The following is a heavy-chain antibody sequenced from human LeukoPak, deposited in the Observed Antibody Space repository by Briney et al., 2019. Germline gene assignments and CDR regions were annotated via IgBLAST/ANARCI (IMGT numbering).Heavy chain of an antibody. D-gene: IGHD3-22*01. CDR2: ISGSGGST. J-gene: IGHJ4*02. CDR3: ARTRTEYYDRSGYSKPTFDY. CDR1: GFTFSSYA. V-gene: IGHV3-23*01. Sequence: PGGSLRLSCAASGFTFSSYAMSWVRQAPGKGLEWVSAISGSGGSTYYADSVKGRFTISRDNSKNTLYLQMNSLRAEDTAVYYCARTRTEYYDRSGYSKPTFDYWGQGTLVTVSS.